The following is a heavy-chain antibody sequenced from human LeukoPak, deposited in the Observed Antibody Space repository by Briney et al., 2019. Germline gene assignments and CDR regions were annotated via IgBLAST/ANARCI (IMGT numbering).Heavy chain of an antibody. J-gene: IGHJ2*01. V-gene: IGHV5-51*01. Sequence: GESLKISCGGSGYSFSTYWIAWVRQRPGKGLEWMGIIYPGDSDTRYSPSFQGQATMTVDKSISTAYLQWNSLKASDTAMYYCGRLPNRSVWERYFDLWGRGTLVTVSS. CDR1: GYSFSTYW. D-gene: IGHD6-19*01. CDR2: IYPGDSDT. CDR3: GRLPNRSVWERYFDL.